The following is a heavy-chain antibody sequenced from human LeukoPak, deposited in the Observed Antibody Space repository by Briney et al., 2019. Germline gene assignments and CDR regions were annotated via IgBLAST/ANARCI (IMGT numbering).Heavy chain of an antibody. CDR2: MNPNSGNT. Sequence: ASVKVSCKASGYTFTSYDINWVRQATGQGLEWMGWMNPNSGNTGYAQKFQGRVTMTRNTSISTAYMELSSLRSEDTAVYYCARAWSPGRMITFGGAPLDAFDNWGQGTMVTVSS. CDR1: GYTFTSYD. J-gene: IGHJ3*02. V-gene: IGHV1-8*01. D-gene: IGHD3-16*01. CDR3: ARAWSPGRMITFGGAPLDAFDN.